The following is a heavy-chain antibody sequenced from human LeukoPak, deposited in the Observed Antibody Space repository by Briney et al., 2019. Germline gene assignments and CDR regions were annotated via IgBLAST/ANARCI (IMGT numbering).Heavy chain of an antibody. CDR3: ARAPYDSGGYYDYYFDY. CDR2: IYYSGST. D-gene: IGHD3-22*01. V-gene: IGHV4-59*08. J-gene: IGHJ4*02. Sequence: SETLSLTCTVSGGSISTYYWNWFRQPPGKGPEWIGYIYYSGSTNYNPSLKSRVTISVDTSKNQFSLKLSSVTAADTAVYYCARAPYDSGGYYDYYFDYWGQGTLVTVSS. CDR1: GGSISTYY.